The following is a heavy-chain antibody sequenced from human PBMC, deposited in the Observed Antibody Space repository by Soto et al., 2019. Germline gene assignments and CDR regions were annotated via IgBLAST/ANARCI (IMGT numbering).Heavy chain of an antibody. CDR2: IIPILGIA. V-gene: IGHV1-69*02. Sequence: QVQLVHSGAEVKKPGSSVKVSCKASGGTFSSYTISWVRQAPGQGLEWMGRIIPILGIANYAQKFQGRVTISADKSTSTAYMELSSLRSEDTSVYYCAFEDSSGDRGYGYWGQGTLVTVSS. CDR1: GGTFSSYT. D-gene: IGHD3-22*01. J-gene: IGHJ4*02. CDR3: AFEDSSGDRGYGY.